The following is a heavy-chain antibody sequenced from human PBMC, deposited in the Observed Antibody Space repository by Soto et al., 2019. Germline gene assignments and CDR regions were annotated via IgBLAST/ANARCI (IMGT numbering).Heavy chain of an antibody. Sequence: QITLKESGPTLVKPTQTLTLTCTFSGFSLSTDGLGVGSIRQPPGEALDWLALLYWNDEKRYRPSLHKRLTITNDTSRNQSVLTMTNMDPVDTATYYYAHRTTETPGLNWGQEILVTVSS. V-gene: IGHV2-5*01. CDR1: GFSLSTDGLG. CDR3: AHRTTETPGLN. D-gene: IGHD4-4*01. CDR2: LYWNDEK. J-gene: IGHJ4*02.